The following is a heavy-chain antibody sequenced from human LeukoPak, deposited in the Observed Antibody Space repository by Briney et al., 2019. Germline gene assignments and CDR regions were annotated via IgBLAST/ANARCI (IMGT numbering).Heavy chain of an antibody. Sequence: GASLRLSCAASGFTFSEAWMHLVRQAPGKRLVWVSRINNDGSTTRYADSVKGRFTISRDNAKNTLYLQMNSLRAEDTAVYYCARVSGPGMNEYFHLWGQGTLVTVSS. CDR3: ARVSGPGMNEYFHL. J-gene: IGHJ1*01. CDR1: GFTFSEAW. D-gene: IGHD3-10*01. CDR2: INNDGSTT. V-gene: IGHV3-74*01.